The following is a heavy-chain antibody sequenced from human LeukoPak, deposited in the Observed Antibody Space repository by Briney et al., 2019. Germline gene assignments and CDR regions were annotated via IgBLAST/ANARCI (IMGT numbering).Heavy chain of an antibody. CDR3: ATRKLGNDY. CDR2: INHSGTA. Sequence: SETLSLTCAVSGGSISSSNYWSWVRQPPGKGLDWIGEINHSGTANYNPSLRSRVTISVDKSKNHFSLKLSSVTAADTAVYYCATRKLGNDYWGQGTLVTVSS. J-gene: IGHJ4*02. CDR1: GGSISSSNY. V-gene: IGHV4-4*02. D-gene: IGHD7-27*01.